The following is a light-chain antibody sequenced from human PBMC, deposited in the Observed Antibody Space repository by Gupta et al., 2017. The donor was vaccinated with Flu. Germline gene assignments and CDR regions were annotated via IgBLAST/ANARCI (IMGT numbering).Light chain of an antibody. V-gene: IGLV2-11*01. CDR2: DVT. CDR1: SNDVGGYNR. J-gene: IGLJ1*01. Sequence: QSAPTQPRSVSWSPGQSVTISCTGTSNDVGGYNRVSWYEQRPGKAPKLILYDVTERAAVVPDRFSCSKSGNTASLTISVLQADDEADYYCSSHAGRVTWVFGTGTTVTVL. CDR3: SSHAGRVTWV.